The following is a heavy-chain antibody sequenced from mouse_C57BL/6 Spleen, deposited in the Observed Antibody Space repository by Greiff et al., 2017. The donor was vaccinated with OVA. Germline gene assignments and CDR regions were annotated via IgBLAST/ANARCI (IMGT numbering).Heavy chain of an antibody. V-gene: IGHV1-39*01. J-gene: IGHJ1*03. Sequence: VQLKESGPELVKPGASVKISCKASGYSFTDYNMNWVQQSHGKSLEWIGVINPNYGTTSYNQKFKGKATLTVDQSSSTDYMQLNSLTSEDSAVYDCARVSYYRTPYRYFDVWGTGTTVTVSA. CDR2: INPNYGTT. CDR1: GYSFTDYN. D-gene: IGHD2-12*01. CDR3: ARVSYYRTPYRYFDV.